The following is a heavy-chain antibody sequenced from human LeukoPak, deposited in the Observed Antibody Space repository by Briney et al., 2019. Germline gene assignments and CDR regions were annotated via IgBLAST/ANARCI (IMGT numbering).Heavy chain of an antibody. CDR3: ARGNAGSSSWYLDY. J-gene: IGHJ4*02. D-gene: IGHD6-13*01. CDR2: MNPNSGNT. CDR1: GYTFTSYD. Sequence: ASVKVSCKASGYTFTSYDINWVRQATGQGLEWMGWMNPNSGNTGYAQKFQGRVTITRNTSISTAYMELSSLRSEDTAVYYCARGNAGSSSWYLDYWGQGTLVTVSS. V-gene: IGHV1-8*03.